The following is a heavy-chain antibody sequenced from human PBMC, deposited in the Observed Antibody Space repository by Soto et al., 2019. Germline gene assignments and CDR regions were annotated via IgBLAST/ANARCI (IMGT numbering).Heavy chain of an antibody. CDR2: ISGSGGST. CDR3: AKDRARIRPPRPGSHGVAGTLLLDY. Sequence: PGGSLRLSCAASGFTFSSYAMSWVRQAPGKGLEWVSAISGSGGSTYYADSVKGRFTISRDNSKNTLYLQMNSLRAEDTAVYYCAKDRARIRPPRPGSHGVAGTLLLDYWGQGTLVTVSS. J-gene: IGHJ4*02. D-gene: IGHD6-19*01. V-gene: IGHV3-23*01. CDR1: GFTFSSYA.